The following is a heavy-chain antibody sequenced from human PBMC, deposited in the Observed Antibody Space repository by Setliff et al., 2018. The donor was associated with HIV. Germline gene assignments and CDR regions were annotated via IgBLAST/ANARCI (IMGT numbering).Heavy chain of an antibody. J-gene: IGHJ6*02. CDR1: GYPISSGYY. D-gene: IGHD3-3*01. CDR2: IYHSGTT. CDR3: ARRLQFLEFLHGVGGLDV. V-gene: IGHV4-38-2*02. Sequence: PSETLSLTCTVSGYPISSGYYWGRIRQPPGKGREWIGSIYHSGTTYYNPSLKSRVTISVDTSKNQFSLKLSSATAADTAVYYCARRLQFLEFLHGVGGLDVWGQGTTVTVSS.